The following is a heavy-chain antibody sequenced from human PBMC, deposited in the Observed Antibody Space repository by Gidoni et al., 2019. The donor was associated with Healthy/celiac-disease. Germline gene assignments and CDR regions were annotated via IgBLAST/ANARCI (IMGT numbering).Heavy chain of an antibody. V-gene: IGHV3-30-3*01. CDR3: AREGIAVAGAAGAFDI. CDR2: ISYDGSNK. CDR1: GFTVLRHA. J-gene: IGHJ3*02. Sequence: QVQLLESGGGVVQPGRSLRLSCPASGFTVLRHAMNWVRQAPGKGLELVAVISYDGSNKYYADSVKGRFTISRDNSKNTLYLQMNSLRAEDTAVYYCAREGIAVAGAAGAFDIWGQGTMVTVSS. D-gene: IGHD6-19*01.